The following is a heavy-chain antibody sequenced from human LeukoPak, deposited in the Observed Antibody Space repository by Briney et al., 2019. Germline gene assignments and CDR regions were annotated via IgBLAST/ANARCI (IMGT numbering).Heavy chain of an antibody. CDR1: GYTFTGYY. J-gene: IGHJ4*02. Sequence: ASVKVSCKASGYTFTGYYMHWARQAPGQGLEWMGWINPNSGGTNYAQKFQGRVTMTRDTSISTAYMELSRLRSDDTAVYYCARGFGRYRQVGGDRFFDYWGQGTLVTVSS. V-gene: IGHV1-2*02. D-gene: IGHD3-16*02. CDR2: INPNSGGT. CDR3: ARGFGRYRQVGGDRFFDY.